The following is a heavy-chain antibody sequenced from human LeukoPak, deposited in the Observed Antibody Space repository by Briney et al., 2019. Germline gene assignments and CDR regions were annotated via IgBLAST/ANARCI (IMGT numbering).Heavy chain of an antibody. J-gene: IGHJ4*02. Sequence: GGPLRLSCAASGFTVSSNYMSWVRQAPGKGLEGVSVIYSGGSTYYADSVKGRFTISRDNSKNTLYLQMNSLRAEATAVYYCARDLFHGTPYGGYTVGKPSLEWGQGTLVTVSS. V-gene: IGHV3-66*01. CDR2: IYSGGST. CDR1: GFTVSSNY. CDR3: ARDLFHGTPYGGYTVGKPSLE. D-gene: IGHD5-12*01.